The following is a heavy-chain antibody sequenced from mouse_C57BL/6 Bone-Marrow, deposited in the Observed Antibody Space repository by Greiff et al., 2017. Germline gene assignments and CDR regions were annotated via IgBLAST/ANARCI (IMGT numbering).Heavy chain of an antibody. V-gene: IGHV1-55*01. CDR2: IYPGSGST. J-gene: IGHJ2*01. CDR1: GYTFTSYW. D-gene: IGHD1-1*01. Sequence: QVQLQQPGAELVKPGASVKMSCKASGYTFTSYWITWVKQRPGQGLEWIGDIYPGSGSTYYNAQFQPKATLTVDTSSSTAYEQLSSRTSEDSAVYYCAMGIYNYYGSSSFDFGGQGTTLTVSS. CDR3: AMGIYNYYGSSSFDF.